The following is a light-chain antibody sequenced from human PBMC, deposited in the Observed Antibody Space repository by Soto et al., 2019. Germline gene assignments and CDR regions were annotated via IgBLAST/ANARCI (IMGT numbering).Light chain of an antibody. J-gene: IGLJ1*01. Sequence: QSVLTQPASVSGSPGQSIAISCTGTSSDVGGYDYVSWYQQHPGKAPKPMIYDVSNRPSGVSNRFSDSKSDNTASLTISELQAEDDADYYCSSYTSSSTYVFGTGTKLTVL. CDR2: DVS. CDR1: SSDVGGYDY. V-gene: IGLV2-14*01. CDR3: SSYTSSSTYV.